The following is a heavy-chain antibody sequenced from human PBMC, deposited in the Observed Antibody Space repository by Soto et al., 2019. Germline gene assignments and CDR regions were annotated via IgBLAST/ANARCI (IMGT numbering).Heavy chain of an antibody. J-gene: IGHJ4*02. Sequence: LRLSCAASGFTFSSYAMSWVRQAPGKGLEWVSAISGSGGSTYYADSVKGRFTISRDNAKNSLYLQMNSLRAEDTAVYYCARPQGGYNYPYYFDYWGQGTLVTVSS. CDR1: GFTFSSYA. D-gene: IGHD5-12*01. CDR3: ARPQGGYNYPYYFDY. CDR2: ISGSGGST. V-gene: IGHV3-23*01.